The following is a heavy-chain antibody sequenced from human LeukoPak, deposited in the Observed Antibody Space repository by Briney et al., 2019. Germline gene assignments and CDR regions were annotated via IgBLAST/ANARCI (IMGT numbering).Heavy chain of an antibody. CDR3: ARDGSSTSGEFDY. J-gene: IGHJ4*02. CDR2: INSDGSRT. V-gene: IGHV3-74*01. CDR1: GFTFSSYW. D-gene: IGHD2-2*01. Sequence: PGGSLRLSCAASGFTFSSYWMHWVRQAPGKGLVWVSRINSDGSRTSYADSVKGRFTISRDNAKNTLYLQMNSLRAEDTAVYYCARDGSSTSGEFDYWGQGTLVTVSS.